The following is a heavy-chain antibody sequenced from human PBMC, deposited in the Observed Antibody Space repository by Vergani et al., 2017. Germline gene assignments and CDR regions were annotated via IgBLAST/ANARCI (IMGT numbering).Heavy chain of an antibody. Sequence: QVQLVQSGAEVKKPGSSVKVSCKASGGTFSSYAISWVRQAPGQGLEWMGGIIPIFGTANYAQKFQGRVTITADESTSTAYMELSSLGAEDTAVYYCARDPYYGSGSYYIAVGEYDPSGGMYGWGQGTTVTVSS. D-gene: IGHD3-10*01. CDR3: ARDPYYGSGSYYIAVGEYDPSGGMYG. CDR1: GGTFSSYA. J-gene: IGHJ6*02. CDR2: IIPIFGTA. V-gene: IGHV1-69*12.